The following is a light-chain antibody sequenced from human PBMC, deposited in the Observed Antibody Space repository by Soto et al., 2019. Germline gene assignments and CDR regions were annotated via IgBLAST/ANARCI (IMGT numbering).Light chain of an antibody. J-gene: IGKJ2*01. CDR3: QHYNNWPFT. CDR1: QSVSSN. Sequence: EIVMTQSPATLSVSPGERATVSCRASQSVSSNLAWYQQKPGQAPSLLIYGASARATGIPARFSGSGSGTEFTLTISSLQSEDFAVYYCQHYNNWPFTFGQGTKLEI. V-gene: IGKV3-15*01. CDR2: GAS.